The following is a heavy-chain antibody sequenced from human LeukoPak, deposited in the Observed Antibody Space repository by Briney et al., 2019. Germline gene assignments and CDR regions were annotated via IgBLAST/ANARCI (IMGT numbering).Heavy chain of an antibody. V-gene: IGHV3-7*01. CDR3: ARGPWYFDY. J-gene: IGHJ4*02. CDR2: IKQDGSEK. Sequence: GGSLRLSCAASGFTFSSYWMTWVRQAPGKGLEWVANIKQDGSEKYYVDSVKGRFTISRDNAKTSPYLEMNSLRAEDTAVYYCARGPWYFDYWGQGALVTVSS. CDR1: GFTFSSYW.